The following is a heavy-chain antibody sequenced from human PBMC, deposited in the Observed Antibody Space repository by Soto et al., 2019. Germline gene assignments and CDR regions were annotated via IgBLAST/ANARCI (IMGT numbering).Heavy chain of an antibody. CDR1: GGSFSGYY. CDR3: ARGQGLLDNYYYYMDV. CDR2: INHSGST. V-gene: IGHV4-34*01. D-gene: IGHD2-15*01. Sequence: PSETLSLTCAVYGGSFSGYYWSWIRQPPGKGLEWIGEINHSGSTNYNPSLKSRVTISVDTSKNQFSLKLSSVTAADTAVYYCARGQGLLDNYYYYMDVWGKGTTVTVSS. J-gene: IGHJ6*03.